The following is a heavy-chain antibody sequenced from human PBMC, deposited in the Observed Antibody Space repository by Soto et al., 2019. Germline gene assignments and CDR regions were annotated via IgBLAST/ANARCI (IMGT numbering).Heavy chain of an antibody. CDR1: GFTVSSNY. CDR3: AKSLGSNIVVVPAAIPAFDI. Sequence: GGSLRLSCAASGFTVSSNYMSWVRQAPGKGLEWVSAISGSGGSTYYADSVKGRFTISRDNSKNTLYLQMNSLRAEDTAVYYCAKSLGSNIVVVPAAIPAFDIWGQGTMVT. V-gene: IGHV3-23*01. D-gene: IGHD2-2*01. CDR2: ISGSGGST. J-gene: IGHJ3*02.